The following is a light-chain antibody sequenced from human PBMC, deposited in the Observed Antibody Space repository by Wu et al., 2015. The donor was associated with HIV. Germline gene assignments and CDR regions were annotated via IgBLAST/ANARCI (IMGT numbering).Light chain of an antibody. CDR2: AAS. J-gene: IGKJ4*01. CDR1: QGISSY. V-gene: IGKV1-9*01. Sequence: DIQLTQSPSSLSASVGDRVTITCRASQGISSYLAWYQQKPGKDPKLLIYAASKLQSGVPSRFSGSGSGTDFTLTISSLQPEDFATYYCQQYYSTPPLTFGGGTKVEIK. CDR3: QQYYSTPPLT.